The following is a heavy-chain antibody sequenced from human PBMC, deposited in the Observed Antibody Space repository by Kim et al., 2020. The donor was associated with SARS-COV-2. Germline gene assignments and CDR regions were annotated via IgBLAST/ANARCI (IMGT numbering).Heavy chain of an antibody. CDR3: ATAPAYYCDSSSYSYYYYYCMDF. Sequence: ASVKVSCKVSGYTLTELSMHWVRQAPGKGLEWMGGFDPDDGETIYAQKFQGRVTMTEDTSTDTAYMELSSLRSEDTAVYYCATAPAYYCDSSSYSYYYYYCMDFWGQGTTVTVSS. V-gene: IGHV1-24*01. CDR1: GYTLTELS. J-gene: IGHJ6*02. D-gene: IGHD3-22*01. CDR2: FDPDDGET.